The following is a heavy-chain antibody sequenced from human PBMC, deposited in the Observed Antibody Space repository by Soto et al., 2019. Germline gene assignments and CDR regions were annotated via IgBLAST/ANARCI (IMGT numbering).Heavy chain of an antibody. D-gene: IGHD2-15*01. Sequence: GGSLRLSCAASGFTASGNYISWVRQAPGKGLEWISIMHAGGTTFYADSVKGRFTMSRDHSKNTLYLQMNSLRADDTAVYHCARVLLQGGLDVWGQGTTVTVS. CDR2: MHAGGTT. J-gene: IGHJ6*02. CDR1: GFTASGNY. CDR3: ARVLLQGGLDV. V-gene: IGHV3-53*01.